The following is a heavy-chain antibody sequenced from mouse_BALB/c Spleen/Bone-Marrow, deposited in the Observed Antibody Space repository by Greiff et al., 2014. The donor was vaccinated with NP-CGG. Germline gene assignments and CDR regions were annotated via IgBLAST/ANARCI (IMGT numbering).Heavy chain of an antibody. CDR3: ARSMIVYLAMDN. V-gene: IGHV1-4*01. CDR1: GYTFTGYT. Sequence: VQLQESGAELARPGASVKMSCKASGYTFTGYTIHWVTQRPGQGLEWIGYINPTSGYANYNQKFKDKATLTADTSTSTAYMKLSSRTSEDSTVVYGARSMIVYLAMDNGGQGTPSTVPS. CDR2: INPTSGYA. J-gene: IGHJ4*01. D-gene: IGHD2-3*01.